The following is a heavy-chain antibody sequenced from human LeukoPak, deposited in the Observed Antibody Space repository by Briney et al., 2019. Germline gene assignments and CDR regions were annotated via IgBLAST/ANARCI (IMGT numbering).Heavy chain of an antibody. CDR1: GGSISSHY. J-gene: IGHJ6*03. Sequence: SETLSLTCTVSGGSISSHYWSWIRQPPGKGLEWIGYIYYSGSTNHNPSLKSRVTISVDTSKNQFSLKLSSMTAADTAVYYCARGQDIASYWGYYYMDVWGKGTTVTVSS. D-gene: IGHD5/OR15-5a*01. CDR3: ARGQDIASYWGYYYMDV. V-gene: IGHV4-59*11. CDR2: IYYSGST.